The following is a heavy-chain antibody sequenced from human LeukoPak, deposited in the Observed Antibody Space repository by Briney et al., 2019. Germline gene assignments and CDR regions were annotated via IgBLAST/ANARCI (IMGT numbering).Heavy chain of an antibody. J-gene: IGHJ4*02. CDR2: IYYSGST. CDR3: ARHQAQLLFGPTPNFDY. Sequence: SETLSLTCTVSGGSIRSSSYDWGWIRQPPGKGLEWIGSIYYSGSTYYNPSLKSRVTISVDTSKNQFSLKLSSVTAADTAVYYCARHQAQLLFGPTPNFDYWGQGTLVTVSS. D-gene: IGHD2-2*01. CDR1: GGSIRSSSYD. V-gene: IGHV4-39*01.